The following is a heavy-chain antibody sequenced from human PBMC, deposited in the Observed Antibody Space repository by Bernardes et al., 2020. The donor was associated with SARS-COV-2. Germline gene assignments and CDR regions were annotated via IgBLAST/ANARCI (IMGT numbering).Heavy chain of an antibody. Sequence: SETLSLTCTVSGGSISSSSYYWGWIRQPPGKGLEWIGSIYYSGSTYYNPSLKSRVTISVDTSKNQFSLKLSSVTAADTAVYYCAVGSGYYYEDYWGQGTLV. CDR3: AVGSGYYYEDY. D-gene: IGHD3-22*01. J-gene: IGHJ4*02. V-gene: IGHV4-39*01. CDR2: IYYSGST. CDR1: GGSISSSSYY.